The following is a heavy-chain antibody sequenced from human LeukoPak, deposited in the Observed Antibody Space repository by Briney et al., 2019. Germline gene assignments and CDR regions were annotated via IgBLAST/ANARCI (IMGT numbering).Heavy chain of an antibody. D-gene: IGHD6-19*01. CDR3: ARDPRYGSGWYPTKNYYFDY. V-gene: IGHV1-18*01. CDR2: ISAYNGNT. Sequence: GASVKVSCKASGYTFTSYGISWVRQAPGQGLEWMGWISAYNGNTNYAQKLQGRVTMTTDTSTSTAYMELRSLRSDDTAVYYCARDPRYGSGWYPTKNYYFDYWGQGTLVTVSS. J-gene: IGHJ4*02. CDR1: GYTFTSYG.